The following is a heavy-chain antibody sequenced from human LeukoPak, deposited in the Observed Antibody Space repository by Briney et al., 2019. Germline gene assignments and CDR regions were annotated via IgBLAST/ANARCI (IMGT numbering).Heavy chain of an antibody. CDR1: GFTLSSNY. J-gene: IGHJ6*04. CDR2: ISSSGSTI. Sequence: GGSLRLSCAASGFTLSSNYMRWVRQAPGKGLEWVSYISSSGSTIYYADSVKGRFTISRDKAKNSLYMQMNSLRAEDTAVYYCAELGITMIGGVWGKGTTVTISS. CDR3: AELGITMIGGV. D-gene: IGHD3-10*02. V-gene: IGHV3-11*04.